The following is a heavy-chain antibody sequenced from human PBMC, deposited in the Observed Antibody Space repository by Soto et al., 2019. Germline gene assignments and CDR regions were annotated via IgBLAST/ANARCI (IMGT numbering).Heavy chain of an antibody. J-gene: IGHJ5*02. Sequence: GGSLRLSCAASGFTFSSYAMSWVRQAPGKGLEWVSAITGSGGSTYYADSVKGRFTISRDNSKNMLYLQMNSLRAEDTAVYYCAKGTSRTTTVSWFDPWGQGTLVTVSS. CDR1: GFTFSSYA. CDR3: AKGTSRTTTVSWFDP. V-gene: IGHV3-23*01. CDR2: ITGSGGST. D-gene: IGHD4-4*01.